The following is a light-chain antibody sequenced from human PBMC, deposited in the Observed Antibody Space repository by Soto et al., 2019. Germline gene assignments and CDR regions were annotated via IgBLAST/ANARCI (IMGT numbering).Light chain of an antibody. V-gene: IGKV1-5*03. CDR2: RAS. CDR1: QTISSR. CDR3: QQYNSYPYT. J-gene: IGKJ2*01. Sequence: DIQMTQSPSTLSASLGERVTITCRASQTISSRLAWYQQKPGKAPSLLIYRASSIQSGIPSRFSGSGSGTEFTLTISSLQPDDFAAYYCQQYNSYPYTFGQGTKVEI.